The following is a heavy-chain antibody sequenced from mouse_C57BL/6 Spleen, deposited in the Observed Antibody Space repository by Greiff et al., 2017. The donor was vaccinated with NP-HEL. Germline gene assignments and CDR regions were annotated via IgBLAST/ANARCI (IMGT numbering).Heavy chain of an antibody. V-gene: IGHV1-81*01. CDR2: IYPRSGNT. CDR3: ARSDYYGSSYAMDY. CDR1: GYTFTSYG. J-gene: IGHJ4*01. Sequence: VQRVESGAELARPGASVKLSCKASGYTFTSYGISWVKQRTGQGLEWIGEIYPRSGNTYYNEKFKGKATLTADKSSSTAYMELRSLTSEDSAVYFCARSDYYGSSYAMDYWGQGTSVTVSS. D-gene: IGHD1-1*01.